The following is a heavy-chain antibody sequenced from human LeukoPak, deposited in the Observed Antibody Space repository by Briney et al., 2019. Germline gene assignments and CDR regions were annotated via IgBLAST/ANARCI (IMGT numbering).Heavy chain of an antibody. Sequence: ASVKVSCKASGYTFTSYYMHWVRQAPGQGLEWMGIINPSGGSTSYAQKFQGRVTMTRDTSTSTAYMELSSLRSEDTAVYYCASDISSWSPTDYWGQGTLVTVSS. J-gene: IGHJ4*02. CDR1: GYTFTSYY. CDR2: INPSGGST. D-gene: IGHD6-13*01. CDR3: ASDISSWSPTDY. V-gene: IGHV1-46*01.